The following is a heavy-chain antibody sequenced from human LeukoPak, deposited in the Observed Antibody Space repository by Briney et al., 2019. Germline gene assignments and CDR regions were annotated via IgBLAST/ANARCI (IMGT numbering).Heavy chain of an antibody. V-gene: IGHV3-30-3*01. D-gene: IGHD6-19*01. CDR2: ISYDGSNK. CDR1: GFTFSSYA. J-gene: IGHJ5*02. CDR3: AREKGSGWYLYWFDH. Sequence: GGSLRLSCAASGFTFSSYAMHWVRQAPGKGLEWVAVISYDGSNKYYADSVKGRFTISRDNSKNTLYLQMNSLRAEDTAVYYCAREKGSGWYLYWFDHWGQGTLVTVSA.